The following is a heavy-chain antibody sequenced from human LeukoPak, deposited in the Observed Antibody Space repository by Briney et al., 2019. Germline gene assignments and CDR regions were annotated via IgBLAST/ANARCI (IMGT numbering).Heavy chain of an antibody. D-gene: IGHD2-2*01. J-gene: IGHJ4*02. V-gene: IGHV4-38-2*01. CDR2: IYHTGST. CDR1: GYSISSGYY. CDR3: ARHPPQYCSGTSCYDY. Sequence: SKTLSLTCAVSGYSISSGYYWGWVRQPPGKGLEWIGTIYHTGSTHYNPSLKSRVTISVETSKNQFSLKMSSVTAADTAVYYCARHPPQYCSGTSCYDYWGQGTLVTVSS.